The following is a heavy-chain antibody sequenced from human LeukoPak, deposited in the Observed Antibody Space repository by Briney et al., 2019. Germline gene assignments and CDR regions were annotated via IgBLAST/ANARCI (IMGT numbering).Heavy chain of an antibody. Sequence: GGALKISCKGSGCGFTSYWIGWGRQMPGKGLEGMGIIYPGDWDTRYSPSFQGQVTISADKSLSTAYLQWSSLKASDTAMYYCARHAVNYGDMDVWGKGTTVTVSS. CDR2: IYPGDWDT. D-gene: IGHD4-17*01. V-gene: IGHV5-51*01. J-gene: IGHJ6*03. CDR1: GCGFTSYW. CDR3: ARHAVNYGDMDV.